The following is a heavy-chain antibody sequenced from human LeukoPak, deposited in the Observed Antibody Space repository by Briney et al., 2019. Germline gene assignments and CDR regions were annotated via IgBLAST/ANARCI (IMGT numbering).Heavy chain of an antibody. D-gene: IGHD6-13*01. CDR1: GYTFTSYA. V-gene: IGHV7-4-1*02. Sequence: GASVKVFCKASGYTFTSYAMNWVRQAPGQGLEWMGWINTNTGNPTCAQGFTGRFVFALDTSVSTAYLQISSLKAEDTAVYYCARPGRYSSSWQGTFDYWGQGTLVTVSS. CDR3: ARPGRYSSSWQGTFDY. CDR2: INTNTGNP. J-gene: IGHJ4*02.